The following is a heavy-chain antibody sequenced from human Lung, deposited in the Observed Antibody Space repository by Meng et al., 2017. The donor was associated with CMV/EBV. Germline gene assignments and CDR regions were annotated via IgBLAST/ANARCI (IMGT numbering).Heavy chain of an antibody. V-gene: IGHV4-30-4*01. CDR2: TYYTGST. CDR1: GGSISSGDYY. CDR3: ARVGGCSGGGCYHRLFDY. Sequence: VQLQESGPGLVKPSQTLSLTCTVSGGSISSGDYYWSWIRQPPGKGLEWIGYTYYTGSTYYNPSLKSRVIISVDTSKNQFSLKLNSVTAADTAVYYCARVGGCSGGGCYHRLFDYWGQGTLVTVSS. D-gene: IGHD2-15*01. J-gene: IGHJ4*02.